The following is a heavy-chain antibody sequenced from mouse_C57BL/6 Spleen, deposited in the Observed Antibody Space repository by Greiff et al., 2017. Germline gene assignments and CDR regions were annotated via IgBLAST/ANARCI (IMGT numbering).Heavy chain of an antibody. Sequence: QVQLQQPGAELVKPGASVKLSCKASGYTFTSYWMHWVKQRPGQGLEWIGMIHPTSGSTNYNEKFKSKATLAVDKSSSTAYMQLSSLTSEDSAVYYCAAYDYDNAMDYWGQGTSVTVSS. J-gene: IGHJ4*01. CDR3: AAYDYDNAMDY. CDR2: IHPTSGST. CDR1: GYTFTSYW. D-gene: IGHD2-4*01. V-gene: IGHV1-64*01.